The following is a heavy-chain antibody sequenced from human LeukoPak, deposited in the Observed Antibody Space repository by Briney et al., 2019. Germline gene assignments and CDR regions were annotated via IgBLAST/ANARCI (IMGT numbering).Heavy chain of an antibody. CDR1: GGSFSGYY. CDR2: INHSGST. CDR3: ARGNRANGKPFDY. D-gene: IGHD2-8*01. V-gene: IGHV4-34*01. Sequence: SETLSLTCAVYGGSFSGYYWSWIRQPPGKGLEWIGEINHSGSTNYSPSLKSRVTISVDTSKNQFSLQLNSVTPEDTAVYYCARGNRANGKPFDYWGQGTLVTVSS. J-gene: IGHJ4*02.